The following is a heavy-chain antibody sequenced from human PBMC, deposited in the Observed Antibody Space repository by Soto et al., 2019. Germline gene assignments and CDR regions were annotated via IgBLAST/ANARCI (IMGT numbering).Heavy chain of an antibody. CDR3: AREDYDFWSGYYTY. Sequence: PGGSLRLSCAASGFTFSSYGMHWVRQAPGKGLEWVAVIWYDGSNKYYADSVKGRFTISRDNSKNTLYLQMNSLRAEDTAVYYCAREDYDFWSGYYTYWGQGTLVTVSS. D-gene: IGHD3-3*01. CDR2: IWYDGSNK. CDR1: GFTFSSYG. V-gene: IGHV3-33*01. J-gene: IGHJ4*02.